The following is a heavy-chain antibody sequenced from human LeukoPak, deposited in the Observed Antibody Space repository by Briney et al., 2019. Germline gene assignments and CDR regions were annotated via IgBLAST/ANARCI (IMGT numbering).Heavy chain of an antibody. J-gene: IGHJ4*02. CDR2: IYHSGST. Sequence: SETLSLTCAVSGYSISSGYYWGWIRQPPGKGLEWIGSIYHSGSTYYNPSLKSRVTISVDTSKNQFSPKLSSVTAADTAVYYCARLFYYDSSGYYPFGGFDYWGQGTLDTVSS. V-gene: IGHV4-38-2*01. D-gene: IGHD3-22*01. CDR1: GYSISSGYY. CDR3: ARLFYYDSSGYYPFGGFDY.